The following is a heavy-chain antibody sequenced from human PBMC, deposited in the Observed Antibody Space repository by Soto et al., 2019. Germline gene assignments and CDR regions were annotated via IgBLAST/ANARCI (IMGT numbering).Heavy chain of an antibody. Sequence: GGSLRLSCAASGFSVSTNYMSWVRRAPGKGLEWVSVIYSGDSTYYADSVKGRFTISRHNSENTLSLQMNSLRAEDTAVYYCARDKGLGYCSGGSCYSVYMDVWGKGTTVTLSS. J-gene: IGHJ6*03. V-gene: IGHV3-53*04. CDR2: IYSGDST. CDR1: GFSVSTNY. D-gene: IGHD2-15*01. CDR3: ARDKGLGYCSGGSCYSVYMDV.